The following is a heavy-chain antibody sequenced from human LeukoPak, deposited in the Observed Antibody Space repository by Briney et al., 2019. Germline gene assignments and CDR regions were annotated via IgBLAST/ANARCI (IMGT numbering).Heavy chain of an antibody. CDR1: GYTFISYG. J-gene: IGHJ3*01. CDR2: ISTYGGHT. CDR3: ARDGPGAVAGPYS. Sequence: ASVKVSCKASGYTFISYGIGWVRQAPGQGLEWMGWISTYGGHTSYAQQFQDRVTMTKATYTSTAYMELRSLRSDDTAVYYCARDGPGAVAGPYSWGQGTMVTVSS. D-gene: IGHD6-19*01. V-gene: IGHV1-18*01.